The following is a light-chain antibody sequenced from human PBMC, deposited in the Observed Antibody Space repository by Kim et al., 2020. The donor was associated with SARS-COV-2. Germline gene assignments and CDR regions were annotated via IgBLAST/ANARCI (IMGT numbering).Light chain of an antibody. CDR2: DAS. CDR1: QDISNY. V-gene: IGKV1-33*01. CDR3: QHYDSLPFT. J-gene: IGKJ3*01. Sequence: ASIGDRVTITCQASQDISNYLNWYQQTPGRAPKLLIYDASDLETGVPSRFSGSGSGTDFTFTISSLQPEDIATYYCQHYDSLPFTFGPGTRVDIK.